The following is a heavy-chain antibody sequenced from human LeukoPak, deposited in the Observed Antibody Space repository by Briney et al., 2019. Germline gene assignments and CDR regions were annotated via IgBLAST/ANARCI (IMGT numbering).Heavy chain of an antibody. CDR2: IYYSGST. V-gene: IGHV4-39*07. CDR1: GGSISSSIYY. Sequence: SETLSLTCTVSGGSISSSIYYWGWIRQSPGKGLEWIGSIYYSGSTYYNPSLKSRVTLSVDTSKNQYSLKVTSVTAADTAVYYCATDSNDAFDIWGQGTMVTVSS. CDR3: ATDSNDAFDI. J-gene: IGHJ3*02.